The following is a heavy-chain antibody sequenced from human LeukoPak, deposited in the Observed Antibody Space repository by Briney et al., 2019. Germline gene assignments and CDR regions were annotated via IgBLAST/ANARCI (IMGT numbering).Heavy chain of an antibody. J-gene: IGHJ4*02. V-gene: IGHV4-59*01. CDR1: GGSISSYY. D-gene: IGHD3-22*01. CDR3: ARGDDSSGQGY. Sequence: SETLSLTCTVSGGSISSYYWSWLRQPPGKGLEWIGYIYYSGSTNYNPSLKSRVTISVDTSKNQFSLKLSSVTAADTAVYYCARGDDSSGQGYWGQGTLVTVSS. CDR2: IYYSGST.